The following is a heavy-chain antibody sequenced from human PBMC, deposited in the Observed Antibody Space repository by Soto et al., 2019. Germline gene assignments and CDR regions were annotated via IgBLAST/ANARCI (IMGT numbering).Heavy chain of an antibody. Sequence: ASVKVSCKASGYTFAGYYMHWVRQAPGQGLEWMGWINPNSGGTNYAQKFQGWVTMTRDTSISTAYMELSRLRSDDTAVYYCARDLSAAAAGYYYYYGMDVWGQGTTVTVSS. D-gene: IGHD6-13*01. J-gene: IGHJ6*02. V-gene: IGHV1-2*04. CDR1: GYTFAGYY. CDR2: INPNSGGT. CDR3: ARDLSAAAAGYYYYYGMDV.